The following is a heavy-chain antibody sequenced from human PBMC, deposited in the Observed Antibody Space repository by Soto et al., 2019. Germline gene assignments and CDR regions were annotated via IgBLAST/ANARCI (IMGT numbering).Heavy chain of an antibody. CDR3: ARDHRAAARSGMDV. V-gene: IGHV3-30-3*01. Sequence: GGSLRLSCAASGFTFSSYAMHWVRQAPGKGLEWVAVISYDGSNKYYADSVKGRFTISRDNSKNTLYLQMNSLRAEDTAVYYCARDHRAAARSGMDVWGQGTTVTVSS. CDR1: GFTFSSYA. D-gene: IGHD6-13*01. J-gene: IGHJ6*02. CDR2: ISYDGSNK.